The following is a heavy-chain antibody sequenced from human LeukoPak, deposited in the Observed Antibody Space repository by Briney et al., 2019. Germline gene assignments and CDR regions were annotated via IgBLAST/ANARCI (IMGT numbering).Heavy chain of an antibody. Sequence: PGGSLRLSCAASGFTFDDYAMHWVRQAPGKGLEWVSGISWNSGSIGYADSVKGRFTISRDNAKNSLYLQMNSLRAEDTAVYYCAKGLYYYDSSGYQKPYYFDYWGQGTLVTVSS. V-gene: IGHV3-9*01. CDR3: AKGLYYYDSSGYQKPYYFDY. J-gene: IGHJ4*02. D-gene: IGHD3-22*01. CDR2: ISWNSGSI. CDR1: GFTFDDYA.